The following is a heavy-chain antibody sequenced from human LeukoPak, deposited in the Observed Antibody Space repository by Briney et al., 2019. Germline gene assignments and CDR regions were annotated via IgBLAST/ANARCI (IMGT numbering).Heavy chain of an antibody. Sequence: GGSLRLSCAASGFTFSDYYMSWIRQAPGKGLEWISYISSSAATIYYADSVKGRFTISRDNAKNSVYLQMNSLRAEDTAVYYCARGIYSSGSRSFDYWGQGTLVTVSS. V-gene: IGHV3-11*01. D-gene: IGHD5-18*01. CDR2: ISSSAATI. CDR1: GFTFSDYY. J-gene: IGHJ4*02. CDR3: ARGIYSSGSRSFDY.